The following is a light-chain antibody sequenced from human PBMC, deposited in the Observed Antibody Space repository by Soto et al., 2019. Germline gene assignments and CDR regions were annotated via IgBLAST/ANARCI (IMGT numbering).Light chain of an antibody. CDR3: QQYNNWPWT. CDR1: QSVNSN. V-gene: IGKV3-15*01. Sequence: EIVITHSPATLSVSPLESVTLXCMASQSVNSNLAWYRHKPGQAPRLLIYRASTRATGIPTRFSGSGSGTDFTLTISSLQSEDFAVYYCQQYNNWPWTFGQGTKVDTK. J-gene: IGKJ1*01. CDR2: RAS.